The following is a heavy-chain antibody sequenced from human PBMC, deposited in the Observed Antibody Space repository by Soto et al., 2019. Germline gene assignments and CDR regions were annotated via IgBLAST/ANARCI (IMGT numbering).Heavy chain of an antibody. CDR1: GYKFTTFD. CDR3: ARARPGGKAYEAFDI. CDR2: MNPDTGNT. V-gene: IGHV1-8*01. J-gene: IGHJ3*02. D-gene: IGHD2-21*01. Sequence: QVRLVQSGAEVKRPGASVKVSCKASGYKFTTFDINWVRQVPGQGLEWLGWMNPDTGNTNFGQRFQGRLSMTRDLSTGTAYLELVGLRAEDTGVFYCARARPGGKAYEAFDIWGQGTVVTVSS.